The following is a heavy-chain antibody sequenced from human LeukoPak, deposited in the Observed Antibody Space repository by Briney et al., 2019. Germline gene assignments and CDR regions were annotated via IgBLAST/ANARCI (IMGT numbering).Heavy chain of an antibody. Sequence: GGSLRLSCAASGFTFSSYSMNWVRQAPGKGLEWVSYISSSSSTIYYADSVKGRFTISRDNAKNSLYLQMNSLRDEDTAVYYCARDELRAYYYDTAAFDIWGQGTMVTVSS. D-gene: IGHD3-22*01. V-gene: IGHV3-48*02. CDR3: ARDELRAYYYDTAAFDI. CDR1: GFTFSSYS. CDR2: ISSSSSTI. J-gene: IGHJ3*02.